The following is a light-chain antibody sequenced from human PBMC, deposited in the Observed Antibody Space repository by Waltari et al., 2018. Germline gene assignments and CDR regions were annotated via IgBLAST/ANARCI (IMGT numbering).Light chain of an antibody. Sequence: QTVVTQEPSLSVSPGGTVTLTFALSSGSVSTTFYVSWYQQTPGQAPRTLVYKASARSSGVPDRFSGSILGNKAALTITGAQAEDDSDYYCLIYMGSGIWVFGGGTKLTVL. CDR2: KAS. V-gene: IGLV8-61*01. J-gene: IGLJ3*02. CDR3: LIYMGSGIWV. CDR1: SGSVSTTFY.